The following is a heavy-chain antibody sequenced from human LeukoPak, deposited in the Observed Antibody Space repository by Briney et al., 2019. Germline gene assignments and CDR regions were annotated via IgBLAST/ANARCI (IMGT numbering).Heavy chain of an antibody. CDR2: ISSSSSYI. V-gene: IGHV3-21*01. Sequence: PGGSLRLSCAASGFTFSTYSMNWVRQAPGKGLEWVSSISSSSSYIYYADSVKGRFTISRDNAKNSLYLQMNSLRAEDTAVYYCARGAWELPTMHDYWGQGTLVTVSS. CDR3: ARGAWELPTMHDY. J-gene: IGHJ4*02. CDR1: GFTFSTYS. D-gene: IGHD1-26*01.